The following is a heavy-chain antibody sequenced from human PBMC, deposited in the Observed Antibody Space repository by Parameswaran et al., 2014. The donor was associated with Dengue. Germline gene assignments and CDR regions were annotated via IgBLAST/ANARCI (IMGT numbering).Heavy chain of an antibody. CDR2: IDPSDSYT. J-gene: IGHJ6*02. V-gene: IGHV5-10-1*01. D-gene: IGHD3-22*01. CDR3: ATPYYYDSSGYYGYYYYGMDV. Sequence: WVRQMPGKGLEWMGRIDPSDSYTNYSPSFQGHVTTSADKSISTAYLQWSSLKASDTAMYYCATPYYYDSSGYYGYYYYGMDVWGQGTTVTVSS.